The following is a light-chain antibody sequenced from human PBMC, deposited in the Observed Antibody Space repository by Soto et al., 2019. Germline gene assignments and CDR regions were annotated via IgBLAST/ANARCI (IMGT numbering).Light chain of an antibody. J-gene: IGKJ4*01. CDR1: QGIRKD. CDR3: LQQNSYPLT. CDR2: AAS. Sequence: DIQMTQSPSSLSASVGDRVTITCRASQGIRKDLGWYQQKPGKAPKRLIYAASSLQSGVPSRFSGSGSGTEFTLTISSLQPEDCATYYCLQQNSYPLTFGGGTKVEIK. V-gene: IGKV1-17*01.